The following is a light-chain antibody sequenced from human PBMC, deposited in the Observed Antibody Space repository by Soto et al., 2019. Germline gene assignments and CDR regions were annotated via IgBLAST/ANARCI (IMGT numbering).Light chain of an antibody. CDR2: DAS. J-gene: IGKJ2*02. V-gene: IGKV3-11*01. CDR1: QSVSSY. Sequence: EIVLTQSPATLSLSPGERATLSCRASQSVSSYLAWYQQKPGQAPRLLIYDASNRATGIPARFSGSGSGTDFTLTISSLQAEDFATYYCLQDHDYQWTFGQGTKLEIK. CDR3: LQDHDYQWT.